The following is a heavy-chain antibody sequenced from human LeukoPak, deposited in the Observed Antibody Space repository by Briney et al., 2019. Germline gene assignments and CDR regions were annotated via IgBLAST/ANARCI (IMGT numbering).Heavy chain of an antibody. CDR3: ARTGVAVDAFDI. D-gene: IGHD6-19*01. V-gene: IGHV4-31*03. J-gene: IGHJ3*02. CDR2: IYYSGST. CDR1: GGSISSGGYY. Sequence: PSETLSLTCTVSGGSISSGGYYWSWIRQHPGKGLEWIGYIYYSGSTYYNPPLKSRVTISVDTSKNQFSLKLSSVTAADTAVYYCARTGVAVDAFDIWGQGTMVTVSS.